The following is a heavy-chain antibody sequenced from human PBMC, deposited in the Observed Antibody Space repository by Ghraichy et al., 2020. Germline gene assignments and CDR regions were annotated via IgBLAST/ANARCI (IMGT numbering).Heavy chain of an antibody. D-gene: IGHD3-10*01. V-gene: IGHV4-59*01. Sequence: SETLSLTCTVSGGSISSYYWSWIRQPPGKGLEWIGYIYYSGSTNYNPSLKSRVTISVDTSKNQFSLKLSSVTAADTAVYYCARLLRGSITMVRGVMPQNWFDPWGQGTLVTVSS. CDR1: GGSISSYY. J-gene: IGHJ5*02. CDR2: IYYSGST. CDR3: ARLLRGSITMVRGVMPQNWFDP.